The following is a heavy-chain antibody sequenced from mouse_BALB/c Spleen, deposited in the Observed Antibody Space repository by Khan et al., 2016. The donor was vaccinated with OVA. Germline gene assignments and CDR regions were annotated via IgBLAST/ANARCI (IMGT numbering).Heavy chain of an antibody. CDR3: EIYLGYFDD. CDR1: GYSFTGYY. CDR2: VNPNNGGT. J-gene: IGHJ1*01. D-gene: IGHD2-2*01. Sequence: VQLQQSGPDLVKPGASVKISCKASGYSFTGYYIHWVKQSHGKSLEWIGRVNPNNGGTSYNQKFKDKAILTVDKSSNTAYMELRSLTSADSAVYLCEIYLGYFDDWGEGTTVTVSS. V-gene: IGHV1-26*01.